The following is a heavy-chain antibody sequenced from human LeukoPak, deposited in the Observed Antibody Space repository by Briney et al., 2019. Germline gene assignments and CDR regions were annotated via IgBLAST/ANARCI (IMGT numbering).Heavy chain of an antibody. D-gene: IGHD2-15*01. Sequence: ASEKVSCKTSGFTFSNFAMHWLRQAPGQRLEWMGWIHGGNGDTKYSQEIQGRVTISRDTSANTVYMELRSLRSEDMAVYYCARDRKEVAYSFDIWGQGTMLTVSS. J-gene: IGHJ3*02. CDR1: GFTFSNFA. CDR2: IHGGNGDT. V-gene: IGHV1-3*03. CDR3: ARDRKEVAYSFDI.